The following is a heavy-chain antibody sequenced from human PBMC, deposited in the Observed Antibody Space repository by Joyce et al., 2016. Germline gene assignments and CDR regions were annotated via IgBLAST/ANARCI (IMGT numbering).Heavy chain of an antibody. CDR2: MNPKSGHT. CDR3: AITGYYYYYGMDG. Sequence: VQLVQSGAEVKKPGASVKVSCKASGYTFTNYDINWVRQATGQGLEWMGWMNPKSGHTGYAQKFQGRVTVTRDTSTNTAYMELRRLRSEDTAVYYCAITGYYYYYGMDGWGQGTTVTVSS. D-gene: IGHD2-2*01. J-gene: IGHJ6*02. CDR1: GYTFTNYD. V-gene: IGHV1-8*01.